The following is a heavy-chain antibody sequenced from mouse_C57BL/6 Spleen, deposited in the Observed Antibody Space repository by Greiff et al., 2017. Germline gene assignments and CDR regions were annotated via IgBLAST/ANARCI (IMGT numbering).Heavy chain of an antibody. CDR3: AISLGYDYDDWYFDV. CDR1: GYTFTSYW. V-gene: IGHV1-74*01. D-gene: IGHD2-4*01. CDR2: IHPSDSDT. J-gene: IGHJ1*03. Sequence: VQLQQPGAELVKPGASVKVSCKASGYTFTSYWMHWVKQRPGQGLEWIGRIHPSDSDTNYNQKFKGKATLTVDKSFSTAYMQLSSLTSEDSAVYYCAISLGYDYDDWYFDVWGTGTTVTVSS.